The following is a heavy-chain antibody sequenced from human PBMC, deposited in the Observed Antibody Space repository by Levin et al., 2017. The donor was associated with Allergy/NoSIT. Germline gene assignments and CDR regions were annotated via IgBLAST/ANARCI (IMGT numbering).Heavy chain of an antibody. CDR1: GFTFGDYA. CDR2: IRSKAYGGTT. V-gene: IGHV3-49*03. Sequence: GESLKISCTASGFTFGDYAMSWFRQAPGKGLEWVGFIRSKAYGGTTEYAASVKGRFTISRDDSKSIAYLQMNSLKTEDTAVYYCTRGCSGGSCYSDYWGQGTLVTVSS. CDR3: TRGCSGGSCYSDY. J-gene: IGHJ4*02. D-gene: IGHD2-15*01.